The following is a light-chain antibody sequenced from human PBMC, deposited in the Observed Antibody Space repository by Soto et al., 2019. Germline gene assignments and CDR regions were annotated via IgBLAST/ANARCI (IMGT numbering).Light chain of an antibody. CDR3: QQYNNWPPWT. Sequence: EVVMKHSPATLSVSQGERATLSCRASQSVSSNLAWYQQKPGQAPRLLIYDASTRATGIPARFSGSGSGTDFTLTISSLQSEDFALYYCQQYNNWPPWTFGQGTKVEIK. V-gene: IGKV3-15*01. CDR2: DAS. J-gene: IGKJ1*01. CDR1: QSVSSN.